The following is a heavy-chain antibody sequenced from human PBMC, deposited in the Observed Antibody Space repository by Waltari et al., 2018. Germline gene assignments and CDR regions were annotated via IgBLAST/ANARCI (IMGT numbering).Heavy chain of an antibody. J-gene: IGHJ6*02. V-gene: IGHV1-2*05. D-gene: IGHD4-17*01. CDR3: ARSGSPGDYEDGMDV. Sequence: QVQLVQSGAEVKKPGASVNVSCKSSGYTFTGYSMHWLRQAPGQGLEWRGRINPNRGGTNYAQKFQGRVTMTRDTSISTAYMELSRLRSDDTDVDYCARSGSPGDYEDGMDVWGQGTTVTVSS. CDR1: GYTFTGYS. CDR2: INPNRGGT.